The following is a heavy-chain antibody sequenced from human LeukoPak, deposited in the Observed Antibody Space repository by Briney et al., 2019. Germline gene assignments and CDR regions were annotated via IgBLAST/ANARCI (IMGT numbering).Heavy chain of an antibody. J-gene: IGHJ6*03. CDR3: ARDHRPEIQYYYMDV. CDR1: GFCLSNYG. V-gene: IGHV3-33*01. D-gene: IGHD1-14*01. CDR2: LLYDGNTK. Sequence: GGSLRLSCAASGFCLSNYGMHWVRQAPGKGLEWVAALLYDGNTKHYADSVKGRFTISRDISKNTFYLQMNSLTAEDTAVYYCARDHRPEIQYYYMDVWGKGTTVAVSS.